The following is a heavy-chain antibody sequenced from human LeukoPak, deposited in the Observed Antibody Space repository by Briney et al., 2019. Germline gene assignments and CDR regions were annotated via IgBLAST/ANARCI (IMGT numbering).Heavy chain of an antibody. J-gene: IGHJ4*02. CDR1: GFTFSSYD. CDR3: ARGGYCSGGYCYGLLY. V-gene: IGHV3-33*01. D-gene: IGHD2-15*01. Sequence: PGRSLRLSSAASGFTFSSYDMHWVRQGPGKGLEWVALIWYDGSNKYYADSVKGRFTISRDNSKNTLFLQMNSLRAEDTAVYYCARGGYCSGGYCYGLLYWGQGTLVTVSS. CDR2: IWYDGSNK.